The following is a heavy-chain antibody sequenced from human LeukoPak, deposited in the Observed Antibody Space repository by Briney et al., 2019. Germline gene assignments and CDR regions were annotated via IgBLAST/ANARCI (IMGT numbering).Heavy chain of an antibody. CDR1: GGSISSYY. D-gene: IGHD6-13*01. J-gene: IGHJ5*02. V-gene: IGHV4-59*12. CDR2: IYYSGST. CDR3: ARAGQQLVHWFDP. Sequence: PSETLSLTCTVSGGSISSYYWSWIRQPPGKGLEWIGYIYYSGSTNYNPSLKSRVTISVDTSKNQFSLKLSSVTAADTAVYYCARAGQQLVHWFDPWGQGTLVTVSS.